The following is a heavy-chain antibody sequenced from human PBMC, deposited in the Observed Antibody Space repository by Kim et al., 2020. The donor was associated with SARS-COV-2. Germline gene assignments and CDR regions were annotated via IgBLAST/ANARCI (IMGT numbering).Heavy chain of an antibody. CDR3: AKTTTVGIASDWFDP. J-gene: IGHJ5*02. CDR1: GFTFSSYG. D-gene: IGHD2-2*03. V-gene: IGHV3-30*18. CDR2: ISYDGSNK. Sequence: GGSLRLSCAASGFTFSSYGMHWVRQAPGKGLEWVAVISYDGSNKYYADSVKGRFTISRDNSKNTLYLQMNSLRAEDTAVYYCAKTTTVGIASDWFDPWGQGTLVTVSS.